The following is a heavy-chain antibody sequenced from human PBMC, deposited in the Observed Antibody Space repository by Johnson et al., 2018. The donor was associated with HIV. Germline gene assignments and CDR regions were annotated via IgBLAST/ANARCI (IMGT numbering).Heavy chain of an antibody. D-gene: IGHD3-16*01. CDR2: TSYAGSNK. CDR3: AKDKSVMAPDAFDI. V-gene: IGHV3-30-3*01. CDR1: GFTFRSYA. Sequence: QVQLVESGGGVVQPGRSLRLSCAASGFTFRSYAIHWVCQAPGKGLEWVALTSYAGSNKYYATTYAASLKCRFTISRDDSKNTAYLQMNSLKAEDPAVYYCAKDKSVMAPDAFDIWGQGTMVTVSS. J-gene: IGHJ3*02.